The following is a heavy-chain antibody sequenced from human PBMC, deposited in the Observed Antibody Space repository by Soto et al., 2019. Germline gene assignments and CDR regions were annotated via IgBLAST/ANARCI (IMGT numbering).Heavy chain of an antibody. CDR2: ISSSSSTI. D-gene: IGHD2-15*01. CDR3: ARGRMVAALYDAFDI. J-gene: IGHJ3*02. CDR1: GFTFSSYS. V-gene: IGHV3-48*02. Sequence: GGSLRLSCAASGFTFSSYSMNWVRQAPGKGLEWVSYISSSSSTIYYADSVKGRFTISRDNAKNSLYLQMNSLRDEDTAVYYCARGRMVAALYDAFDIWGQGTMVTVSS.